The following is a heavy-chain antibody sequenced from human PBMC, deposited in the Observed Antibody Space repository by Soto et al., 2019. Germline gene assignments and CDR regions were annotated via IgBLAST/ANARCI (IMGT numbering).Heavy chain of an antibody. Sequence: VQLLESGGDLVQPGGSLRLSCVASGFLLNNYAMSWVRQAPGKGLEWVSTIGGPDGDSDGVPWYEDSVKGRFTISRDSSANTLFLHMDNLRAEDSALYYCVKRGRNWGAFDFWGQGTTVVVSS. CDR3: VKRGRNWGAFDF. CDR1: GFLLNNYA. V-gene: IGHV3-23*01. J-gene: IGHJ3*01. D-gene: IGHD7-27*01. CDR2: IGGPDGDSDGVP.